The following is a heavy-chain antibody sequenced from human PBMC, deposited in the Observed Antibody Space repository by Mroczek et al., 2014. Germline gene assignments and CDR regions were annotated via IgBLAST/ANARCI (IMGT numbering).Heavy chain of an antibody. V-gene: IGHV3-21*01. CDR1: GFTFSSYS. J-gene: IGHJ4*02. CDR3: ARDTAMVRPLDY. CDR2: ISSSSSYI. D-gene: IGHD5-18*01. Sequence: VRAGGSLGRAWSSLGGPVRLSCAASGFTFSSYSMNWVRQAPGKGLEWVSSISSSSSYIYYADSVKGRFTISRDNAKNSLYLQMNSLRAEDTAVYYCARDTAMVRPLDYWGQGTLVTVSS.